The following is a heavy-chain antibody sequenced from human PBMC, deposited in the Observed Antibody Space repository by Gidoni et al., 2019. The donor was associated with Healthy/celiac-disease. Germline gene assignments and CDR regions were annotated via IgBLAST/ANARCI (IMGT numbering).Heavy chain of an antibody. D-gene: IGHD2-15*01. CDR3: ARGLASIYCRGGSCSLYFQH. V-gene: IGHV4-34*01. CDR2: INDSGGT. CDR1: GGSFRGYY. Sequence: QVTLQESGAGPVKPSETLTRTCTGYGGSFRGYYLGWTRQPPGKGLEWMGEINDSGGTDYNPSLKSRVTISVDTSKNQFSLMLSSVTAADTAVYYCARGLASIYCRGGSCSLYFQHWVQGTLVTVSS. J-gene: IGHJ1*01.